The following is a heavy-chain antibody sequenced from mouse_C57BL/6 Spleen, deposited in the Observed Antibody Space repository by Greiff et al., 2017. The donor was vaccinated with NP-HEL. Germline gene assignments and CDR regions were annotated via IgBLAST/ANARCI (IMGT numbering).Heavy chain of an antibody. D-gene: IGHD2-10*01. CDR2: IYPGSGST. Sequence: VQLQQSGAELVKPGASVKMSCKASGYTFTSYWITWVKQRPGQGLEWIGDIYPGSGSTNYNEKFKSKATLTVDTSSSTAYMQLSSLTSEDSAVYYCARRAYYGNYQAWLAYWGQGTLVTVSA. CDR1: GYTFTSYW. CDR3: ARRAYYGNYQAWLAY. J-gene: IGHJ3*01. V-gene: IGHV1-55*01.